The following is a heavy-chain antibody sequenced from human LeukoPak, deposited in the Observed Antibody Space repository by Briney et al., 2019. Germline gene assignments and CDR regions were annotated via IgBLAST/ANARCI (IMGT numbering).Heavy chain of an antibody. D-gene: IGHD3-22*01. CDR3: ARVTGYMIEDYFDY. J-gene: IGHJ4*02. CDR1: GGPISVDY. V-gene: IGHV4-59*01. CDR2: IYYTGRT. Sequence: SETLSLTCIVSGGPISVDYWNWIRQAPGKGLEWIGYIYYTGRTKYNPSLASRLTISIDTSKSQFSLRLTSVTAADTAVYYCARVTGYMIEDYFDYWGQGTLVTVSS.